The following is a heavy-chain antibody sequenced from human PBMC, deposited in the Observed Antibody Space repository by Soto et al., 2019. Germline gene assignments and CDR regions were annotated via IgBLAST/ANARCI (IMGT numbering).Heavy chain of an antibody. D-gene: IGHD6-19*01. V-gene: IGHV1-2*02. CDR3: ARGGPGYSSGWYYFDY. Sequence: GXSVKVSCKASVYAFTYYYRYWVRQAPGQGLEWMAWINPNSGGTNYTQKFQGRVTLTRDTSISTAYMELSRLRSDDTAVYYCARGGPGYSSGWYYFDYWGQGPLVTVS. CDR1: VYAFTYYY. CDR2: INPNSGGT. J-gene: IGHJ4*02.